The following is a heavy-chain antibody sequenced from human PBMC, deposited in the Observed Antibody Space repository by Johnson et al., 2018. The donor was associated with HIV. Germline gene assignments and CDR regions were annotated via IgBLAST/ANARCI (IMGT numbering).Heavy chain of an antibody. V-gene: IGHV3-66*02. CDR2: IYSGGST. CDR3: ARFSSYLDAFDI. J-gene: IGHJ3*02. D-gene: IGHD2-2*01. CDR1: GFTVSSNY. Sequence: VKLVESGGGLVQPGGSLRLSCAASGFTVSSNYMSWVRQAPGKGLEWVSVIYSGGSTYYADSVKGRFTISRDNSKNTLYLQMNSLRAEDTAVYYCARFSSYLDAFDIWGQGTMVTVSS.